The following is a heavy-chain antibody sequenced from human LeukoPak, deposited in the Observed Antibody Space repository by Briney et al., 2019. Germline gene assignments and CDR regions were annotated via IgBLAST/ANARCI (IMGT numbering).Heavy chain of an antibody. D-gene: IGHD3-22*01. Sequence: GGSLRLSCAASGFTFSSYSMNWVRQAPGKGLEWVSYVSSSSSTIDYADSVKGRFTISRDNAKNSLYLQMNSLRAEDTAVYYCVTMSRGASGYYYWGQGTLVTVSS. J-gene: IGHJ4*02. CDR3: VTMSRGASGYYY. V-gene: IGHV3-48*01. CDR2: VSSSSSTI. CDR1: GFTFSSYS.